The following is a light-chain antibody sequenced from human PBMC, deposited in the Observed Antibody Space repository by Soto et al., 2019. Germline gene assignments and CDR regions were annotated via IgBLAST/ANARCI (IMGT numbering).Light chain of an antibody. CDR2: GAS. V-gene: IGKV1-39*01. J-gene: IGKJ3*01. Sequence: IQMTQSPSSLSASVGDRVTITCRASQSISSHLNWYQHKPGKAPKLLIYGASTLQSGVPSRFSGSGSGTDFTLTISSLQPEDFATYYCEQSFSTLIFTFGPGTKVHI. CDR1: QSISSH. CDR3: EQSFSTLIFT.